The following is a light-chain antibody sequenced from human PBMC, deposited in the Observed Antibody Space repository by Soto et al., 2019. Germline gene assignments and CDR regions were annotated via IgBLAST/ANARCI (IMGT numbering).Light chain of an antibody. Sequence: DIQMTQSPSTLSASVGDRVTISCRASQSISSWLAWYQQKPGKAPKLLIYKASSLKSGVPSRFSGSGSGTEFTLTISSLQPDDSATYYCQQYNSYPYTLGQGTKLEIK. CDR2: KAS. CDR3: QQYNSYPYT. CDR1: QSISSW. J-gene: IGKJ2*01. V-gene: IGKV1-5*03.